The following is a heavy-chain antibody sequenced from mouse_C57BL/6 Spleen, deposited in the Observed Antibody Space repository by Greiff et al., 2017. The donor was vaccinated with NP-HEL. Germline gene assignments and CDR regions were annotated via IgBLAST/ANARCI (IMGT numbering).Heavy chain of an antibody. Sequence: EVKLMESGGGLVQPKGSLKLSCAASGFSFNTYAMNWVRQAPGKGLEWVARIRSKSNNYATYYADSVKDRFTISRDDSESMLYLQMNNLKTEDTAMYYCVRPHYYGSSLFAYWGQGTLVTVSA. D-gene: IGHD1-1*01. CDR2: IRSKSNNYAT. J-gene: IGHJ3*01. CDR3: VRPHYYGSSLFAY. CDR1: GFSFNTYA. V-gene: IGHV10-1*01.